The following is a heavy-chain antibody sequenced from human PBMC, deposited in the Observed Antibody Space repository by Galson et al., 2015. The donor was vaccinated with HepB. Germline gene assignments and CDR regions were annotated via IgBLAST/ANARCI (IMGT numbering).Heavy chain of an antibody. V-gene: IGHV3-23*01. CDR3: ARYGTSAYLSPAYFFDS. Sequence: SLRLSCAASGFTFKTYGMTWVRQLPGKGLDWVSSISFSGGNAFYADSVKGRFLISRDNSKNTLSLQMNSLRAEDTALYYCARYGTSAYLSPAYFFDSWGLGTLVTVSS. CDR2: ISFSGGNA. CDR1: GFTFKTYG. D-gene: IGHD3-22*01. J-gene: IGHJ4*02.